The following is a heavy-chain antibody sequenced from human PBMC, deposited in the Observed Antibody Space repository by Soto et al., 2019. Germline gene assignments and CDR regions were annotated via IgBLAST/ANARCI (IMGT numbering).Heavy chain of an antibody. Sequence: GGSLRLSCAASGFTFSSYWMSWVRQAPGKGLEWVANIKQDGSEKYYVDSVKGRFTISRDNAKNSLYLQMNSLRAEDTAVYYCARVVVYSNYFDRYFDYWGQGTLVTVSS. CDR1: GFTFSSYW. CDR3: ARVVVYSNYFDRYFDY. CDR2: IKQDGSEK. V-gene: IGHV3-7*01. J-gene: IGHJ4*02. D-gene: IGHD4-4*01.